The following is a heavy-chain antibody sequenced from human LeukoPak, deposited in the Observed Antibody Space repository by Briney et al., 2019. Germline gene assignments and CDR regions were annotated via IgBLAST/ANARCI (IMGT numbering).Heavy chain of an antibody. CDR2: IKADGSEK. CDR1: GFTFSDYW. D-gene: IGHD3-10*01. V-gene: IGHV3-7*01. J-gene: IGHJ6*02. CDR3: AKARSYWFDGMDV. Sequence: GGSLRLSCAASGFTFSDYWMSWVRQAPGKGLEWVANIKADGSEKHYVDSVKGRFTISRDNAKNSLYLQMNSLRAEDTAVYYCAKARSYWFDGMDVWGQGTTVTVSS.